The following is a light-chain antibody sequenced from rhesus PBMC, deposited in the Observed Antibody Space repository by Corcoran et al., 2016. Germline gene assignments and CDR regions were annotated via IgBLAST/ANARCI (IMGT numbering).Light chain of an antibody. CDR2: KAS. Sequence: DIQMTQSPSSLSASVGDRVTITCRASENVNNYLNWYQQKPGKAPQRLIYKASTLQNGVPSMFSGSGSGTDYTFTISSLQPEDVAIYYCQHAYGTPFTFGPGTKLDIK. CDR3: QHAYGTPFT. V-gene: IGKV1-74*01. CDR1: ENVNNY. J-gene: IGKJ3*01.